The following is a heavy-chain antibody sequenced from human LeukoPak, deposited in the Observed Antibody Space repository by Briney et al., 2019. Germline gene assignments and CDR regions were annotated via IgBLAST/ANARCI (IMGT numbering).Heavy chain of an antibody. CDR1: GFTFSNYW. V-gene: IGHV3-7*01. J-gene: IGHJ3*02. Sequence: GGSLRLSYAASGFTFSNYWMSWVRQAPGKGLEWVANIKQEGSEKYYVDSVKGRFTISRDNAKNSLYLQMNSLRAEDTAVYYCAREGSYLDAFDMWGHGTMVTVSS. D-gene: IGHD1-26*01. CDR2: IKQEGSEK. CDR3: AREGSYLDAFDM.